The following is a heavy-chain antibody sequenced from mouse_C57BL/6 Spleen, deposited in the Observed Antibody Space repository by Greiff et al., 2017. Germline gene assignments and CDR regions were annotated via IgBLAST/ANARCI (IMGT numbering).Heavy chain of an antibody. CDR1: GYTFTSSW. V-gene: IGHV1-59*01. CDR3: ARKGRAYYSNYRYFDV. CDR2: IDPSDSYT. D-gene: IGHD2-5*01. J-gene: IGHJ1*03. Sequence: QVQLQQPGAELVRPGTSVKLSCKASGYTFTSSWMHWVKQRPGQGLEWIGVIDPSDSYTNYNQKFKGKATLTVDTSSSTAYMQLSSLTSEDSAVYYCARKGRAYYSNYRYFDVWGTGTTVTVSS.